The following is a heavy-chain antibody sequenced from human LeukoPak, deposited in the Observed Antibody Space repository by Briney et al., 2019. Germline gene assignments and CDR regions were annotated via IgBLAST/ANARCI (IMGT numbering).Heavy chain of an antibody. CDR2: INWNSGNI. CDR1: GFTFDDYA. V-gene: IGHV3-9*01. CDR3: AREVQLTYYMDV. J-gene: IGHJ6*03. D-gene: IGHD5-18*01. Sequence: GGSLRLSCAASGFTFDDYAMHWVRQAPGKGLEGVSGINWNSGNIGYADSVKGRFTISRDNAKNSLYLQMNSLRAEDTALYYCAREVQLTYYMDVWGKGTTVTISS.